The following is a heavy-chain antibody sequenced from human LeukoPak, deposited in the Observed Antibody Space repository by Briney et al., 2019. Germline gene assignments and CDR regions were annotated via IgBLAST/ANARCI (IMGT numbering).Heavy chain of an antibody. J-gene: IGHJ6*04. D-gene: IGHD6-19*01. CDR3: ASSVAEQWLVHYYYYGMDV. V-gene: IGHV1-3*01. CDR2: INAGNGNT. Sequence: ASVKVSCKASGYTFTSYAMHWVRQAPGQRLEWMGWINAGNGNTKYSQKFQSRVTITRDTSASTAYMELSSLRSEDTAVYYCASSVAEQWLVHYYYYGMDVWGKGTTVTVSS. CDR1: GYTFTSYA.